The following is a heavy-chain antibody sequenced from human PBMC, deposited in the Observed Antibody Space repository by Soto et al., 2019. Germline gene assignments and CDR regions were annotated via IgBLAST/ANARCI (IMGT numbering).Heavy chain of an antibody. CDR2: IYPGDSDT. V-gene: IGHV5-51*01. CDR1: GYSFTSYW. J-gene: IGHJ3*02. Sequence: GESLKISCKGSGYSFTSYWIGWVRQMPGKGLEWMGIIYPGDSDTRYSPSFQGQVTISADKSISTAYLQWSSLKASDTAMYYCARSSTDFWSGYYHEAFDIWGQGTMVTVSS. D-gene: IGHD3-3*01. CDR3: ARSSTDFWSGYYHEAFDI.